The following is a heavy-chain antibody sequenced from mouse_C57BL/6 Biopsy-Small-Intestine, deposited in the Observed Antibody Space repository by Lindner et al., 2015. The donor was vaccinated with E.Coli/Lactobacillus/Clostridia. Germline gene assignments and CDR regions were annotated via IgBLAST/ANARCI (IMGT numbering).Heavy chain of an antibody. Sequence: VQLQESGPVLVKPGASVKMSCKASGYTFTDYYMNWVKQSHGKSLEWIGVINPNNGGISYNQKFKGKATLTVDKSSSTAYMEVNSLTSEDSAVYFCARGTRSDYWGQGTTLTVSS. J-gene: IGHJ2*01. CDR3: ARGTRSDY. CDR1: GYTFTDYY. CDR2: INPNNGGI. V-gene: IGHV1-19*01.